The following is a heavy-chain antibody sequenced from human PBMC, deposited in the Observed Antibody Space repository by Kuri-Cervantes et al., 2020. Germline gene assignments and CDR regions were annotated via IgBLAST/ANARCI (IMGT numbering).Heavy chain of an antibody. CDR2: IRYDGSNK. J-gene: IGHJ4*02. CDR3: ARDSGYDWDYFDY. CDR1: GFTFSSYG. Sequence: GGSLRLSCAASGFTFSSYGMHWVRQAPGKGLEWVAFIRYDGSNKYYADSVKGRFTISRDNSKNTLCLQMSSLRAEDTAVYYCARDSGYDWDYFDYWGQGTLVTVSS. D-gene: IGHD5-12*01. V-gene: IGHV3-30*02.